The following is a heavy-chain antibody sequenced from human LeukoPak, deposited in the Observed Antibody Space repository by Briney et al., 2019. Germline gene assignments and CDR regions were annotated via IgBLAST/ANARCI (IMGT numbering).Heavy chain of an antibody. D-gene: IGHD3-10*01. J-gene: IGHJ5*02. CDR1: GYTFTSYG. V-gene: IGHV1-18*01. CDR3: ASLRRASHGSGSYYNVYWFDP. Sequence: ASVKVSCKASGYTFTSYGISWVRQAPGQGLEWMGWISAYNGNTNYAQKLQGRVTMTTDASTSTAYMELRSLRSDDTAVYYCASLRRASHGSGSYYNVYWFDPWGQGTLVTVSS. CDR2: ISAYNGNT.